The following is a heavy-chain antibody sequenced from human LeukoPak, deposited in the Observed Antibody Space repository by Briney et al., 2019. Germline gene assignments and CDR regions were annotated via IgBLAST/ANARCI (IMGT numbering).Heavy chain of an antibody. V-gene: IGHV4-4*07. Sequence: SETLSLTCTVSTGSISGYYWSWLRQPAGKGLEWIGRMSHSGASNFNPSLKSRVTISVDSSKRQVSLKLTSATAADTAVYYCARLLVPATSGAFDIWGQGTIVTVSS. CDR2: MSHSGAS. D-gene: IGHD2-2*01. CDR3: ARLLVPATSGAFDI. J-gene: IGHJ3*02. CDR1: TGSISGYY.